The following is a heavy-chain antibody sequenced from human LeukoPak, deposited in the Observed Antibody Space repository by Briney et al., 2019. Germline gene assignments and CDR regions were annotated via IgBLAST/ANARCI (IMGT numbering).Heavy chain of an antibody. J-gene: IGHJ4*02. CDR3: AIITHRSLPFDY. CDR2: ISYDGSNK. D-gene: IGHD1-14*01. V-gene: IGHV3-30*03. CDR1: GFTFSSYG. Sequence: GRSLRLSCAASGFTFSSYGMHWVRQAPGKGLEWVAVISYDGSNKYYADSVKGRFTISRDNSKNTLYLQMNSLRAEDTAVYYCAIITHRSLPFDYWGQGTLVTVSS.